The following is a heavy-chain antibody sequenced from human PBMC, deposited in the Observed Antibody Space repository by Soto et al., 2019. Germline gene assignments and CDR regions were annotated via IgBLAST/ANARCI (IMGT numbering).Heavy chain of an antibody. Sequence: QLQLQESGSGLVKPSQTLSLTCAVSGGSISSGGYSWSWIRQPPGKGLEWIGYIYHSGSTYYNPSLKSRVTISVDRSKNQFSLKLSAVTAADTAVYYCAARGSYYDFDYWGQGTLVPVSS. CDR2: IYHSGST. V-gene: IGHV4-30-2*01. CDR1: GGSISSGGYS. D-gene: IGHD1-26*01. J-gene: IGHJ4*02. CDR3: AARGSYYDFDY.